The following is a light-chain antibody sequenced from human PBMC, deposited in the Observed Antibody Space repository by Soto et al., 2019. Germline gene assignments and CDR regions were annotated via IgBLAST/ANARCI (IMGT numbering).Light chain of an antibody. CDR1: QSTSTW. CDR3: QQYHTYPLT. V-gene: IGKV1-5*03. Sequence: DIQMTQSPSTLSASLGDRVTITCRASQSTSTWLAWYQQKPGKAPKLLFYKASSLESGVHSRFSGSDSGTEFSLTISSLQPDDVAIYYCQQYHTYPLTFGGGTTVEIK. J-gene: IGKJ4*02. CDR2: KAS.